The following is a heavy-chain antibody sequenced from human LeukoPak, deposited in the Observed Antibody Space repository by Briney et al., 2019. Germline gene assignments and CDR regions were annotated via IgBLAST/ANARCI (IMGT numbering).Heavy chain of an antibody. J-gene: IGHJ6*03. CDR2: INTNTGNP. D-gene: IGHD3-3*01. CDR1: GYTFTSYG. CDR3: ARAYSNRFLEWLHYYYMDV. V-gene: IGHV7-4-1*02. Sequence: ASVKVSCKASGYTFTSYGISWVRQAPGQGLEWMGWINTNTGNPTYAQGFTGRFVFSLDTSVSTAYLQISSLKAEDTAVYYCARAYSNRFLEWLHYYYMDVWGKGTTVTISS.